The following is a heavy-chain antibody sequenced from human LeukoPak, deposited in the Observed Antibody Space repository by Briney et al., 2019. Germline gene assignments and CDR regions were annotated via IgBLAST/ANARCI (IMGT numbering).Heavy chain of an antibody. CDR1: GYTLSTYG. D-gene: IGHD6-19*01. CDR3: ARGGSGWSSDF. CDR2: LSPYNGDT. V-gene: IGHV1-18*01. Sequence: GASVKVSCKASGYTLSTYGITWLRQPPEQGLEWMGWLSPYNGDTNYAQKLQDRVTMTTDTSTSTAYMELTSLRSDDSAVYYCARGGSGWSSDFWGQGTLVTVSS. J-gene: IGHJ4*02.